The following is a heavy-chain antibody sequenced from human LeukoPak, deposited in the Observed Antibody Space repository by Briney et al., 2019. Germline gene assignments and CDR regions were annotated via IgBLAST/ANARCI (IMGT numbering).Heavy chain of an antibody. J-gene: IGHJ3*01. CDR3: AKDGPFWGGDCRYDAFYF. D-gene: IGHD2-21*02. CDR2: ISGSGGST. CDR1: GFTFSSYA. V-gene: IGHV3-23*01. Sequence: PWGSLRLSCAASGFTFSSYAMSWVRQAPGKGLEWISAISGSGGSTYYADSVKGRFTISRDNSKNTMYLQMNGLRAEDTAVKYCAKDGPFWGGDCRYDAFYFLGQGAMVNVSS.